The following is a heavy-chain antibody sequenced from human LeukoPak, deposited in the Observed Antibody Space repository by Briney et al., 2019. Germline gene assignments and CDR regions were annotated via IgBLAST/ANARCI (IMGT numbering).Heavy chain of an antibody. J-gene: IGHJ4*02. CDR1: GGTFSSYA. CDR2: IIPIFGTA. Sequence: ASVKVSCKASGGTFSSYAISWVRQAPGQGLEWMGGIIPIFGTANYAQKFQGRVTITADESTSTAHMELSSLRSEDTAVYYCARQDGIQAAIFDYWGQGTLVTVSS. CDR3: ARQDGIQAAIFDY. D-gene: IGHD2-2*01. V-gene: IGHV1-69*13.